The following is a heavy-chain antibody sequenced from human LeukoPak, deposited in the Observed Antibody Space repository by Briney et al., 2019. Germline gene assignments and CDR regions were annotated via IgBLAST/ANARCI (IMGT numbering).Heavy chain of an antibody. CDR1: GFTFSSYV. J-gene: IGHJ4*02. CDR2: IKKDGSEK. V-gene: IGHV3-7*01. CDR3: ARDLSGVTGYTYGRGIDY. Sequence: GGSLRLSCAASGFTFSSYVMHWVRQAPGKGLEWVANIKKDGSEKYYVDSVKGRFTISRDNAKTSLYLQMNSLRAEDTAVYYCARDLSGVTGYTYGRGIDYWGQGTLVTVSS. D-gene: IGHD5-18*01.